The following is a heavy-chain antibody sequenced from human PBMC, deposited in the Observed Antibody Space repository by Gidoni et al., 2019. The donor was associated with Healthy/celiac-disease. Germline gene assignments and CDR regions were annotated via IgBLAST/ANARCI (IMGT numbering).Heavy chain of an antibody. V-gene: IGHV2-5*02. CDR3: AHSLHTAMVKGWFDP. CDR1: GFSLSTSGVG. D-gene: IGHD5-18*01. CDR2: IYWDDDK. J-gene: IGHJ5*02. Sequence: QNTLKESGPTLVTPTQTLTLTCTFSGFSLSTSGVGVGWIRQPQGKALEWLALIYWDDDKRYSPSLKSRLTSTKDTSKNQVVLTMTNRDPVDTATHYCAHSLHTAMVKGWFDPWGQGTLVTVSS.